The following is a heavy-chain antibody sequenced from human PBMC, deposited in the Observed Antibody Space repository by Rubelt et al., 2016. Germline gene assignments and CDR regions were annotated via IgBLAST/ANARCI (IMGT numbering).Heavy chain of an antibody. CDR1: GFTFINYA. V-gene: IGHV3-23*04. CDR2: ISGSGGST. D-gene: IGHD5-12*01. CDR3: ARDAEFSGDDW. Sequence: EVQLVESGGGLVQPGGSLRLSCAASGFTFINYAMSWVRQAPGKGLEWVSAISGSGGSTYYADSVKGRFTISRDNSENTLYAEMSAVRAVEDTAVYYCARDAEFSGDDWWSQGTTVTVSS. J-gene: IGHJ3*01.